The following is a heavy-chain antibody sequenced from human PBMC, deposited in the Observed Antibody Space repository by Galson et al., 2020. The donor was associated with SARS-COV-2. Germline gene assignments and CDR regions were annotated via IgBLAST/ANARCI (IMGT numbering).Heavy chain of an antibody. Sequence: ASENLSLTCTVSGGSISSYHWSWIRQPPGKGLEWIGYLYTSGSTNYNPSLKSRVTISADTSKNQFSLKLSSVTAADTAVYYCARDTDGGSGSFDPWGQGTLVTVSS. J-gene: IGHJ5*02. CDR3: ARDTDGGSGSFDP. V-gene: IGHV4-59*01. CDR2: LYTSGST. D-gene: IGHD3-16*01. CDR1: GGSISSYH.